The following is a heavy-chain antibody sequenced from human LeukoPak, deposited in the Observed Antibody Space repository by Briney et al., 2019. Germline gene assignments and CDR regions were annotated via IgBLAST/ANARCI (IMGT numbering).Heavy chain of an antibody. CDR3: ARAQTLRFLEWSTNSNNWFDP. Sequence: PSETLPLTCTVSGGSISSSSYYWGWIRQPPGKGLEWIGSIYYSGSTYYNPSLKSRVTISVDTSKNQFSLKLSSVTAADTAVYYCARAQTLRFLEWSTNSNNWFDPWGQGTLVTVSS. V-gene: IGHV4-39*07. CDR2: IYYSGST. CDR1: GGSISSSSYY. D-gene: IGHD3-3*01. J-gene: IGHJ5*02.